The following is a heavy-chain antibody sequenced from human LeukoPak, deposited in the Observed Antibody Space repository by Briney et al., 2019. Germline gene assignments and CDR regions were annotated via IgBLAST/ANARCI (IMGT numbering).Heavy chain of an antibody. Sequence: PSETLSLTCTVSGGSISSYYWSWIRQPAGKGLEWIGRIYTSGSTNYNPSLKSRVTMSVDTSKNQFSLKRSSVTAADTAVYYCVTDLNWYSGYLFYYWGRGTLVTVSS. J-gene: IGHJ4*02. CDR1: GGSISSYY. CDR3: VTDLNWYSGYLFYY. D-gene: IGHD5-12*01. V-gene: IGHV4-4*07. CDR2: IYTSGST.